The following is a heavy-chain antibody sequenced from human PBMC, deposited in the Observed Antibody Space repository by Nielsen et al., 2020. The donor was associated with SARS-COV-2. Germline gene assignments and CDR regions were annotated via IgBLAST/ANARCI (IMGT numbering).Heavy chain of an antibody. Sequence: SGPTLVKPTQTLTLTCTFSGFSLSTSGMCVSCIRQPPGKSLEWLPRIGWDDDKYYSTSLKTRLTISKDTSKNQVVLTMTNMDPVDTATYYCARTYYGGNSAFFDYWGQGTLVTVSS. CDR2: IGWDDDK. J-gene: IGHJ4*02. CDR1: GFSLSTSGMC. D-gene: IGHD4-23*01. CDR3: ARTYYGGNSAFFDY. V-gene: IGHV2-70*11.